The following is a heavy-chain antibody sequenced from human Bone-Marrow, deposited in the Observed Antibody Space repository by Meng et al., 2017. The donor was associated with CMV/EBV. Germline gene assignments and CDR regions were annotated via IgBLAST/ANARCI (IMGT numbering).Heavy chain of an antibody. Sequence: GESLKISCAASGFTFSSYAMSWVRQAPGKGLEWGSAISGSGGSTYYADSVKGRFTISRDNSKNTLYLQMNSLRAEDTAVYYCAKDPQPYSSIPEANYFDYWGQGTLVTVSS. J-gene: IGHJ4*02. V-gene: IGHV3-23*01. CDR3: AKDPQPYSSIPEANYFDY. CDR1: GFTFSSYA. CDR2: ISGSGGST. D-gene: IGHD6-13*01.